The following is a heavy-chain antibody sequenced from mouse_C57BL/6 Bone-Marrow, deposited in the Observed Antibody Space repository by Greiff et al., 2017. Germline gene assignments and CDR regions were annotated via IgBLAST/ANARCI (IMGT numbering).Heavy chain of an antibody. CDR2: IDPNSGGT. J-gene: IGHJ1*03. CDR3: ARGGYWYFDV. CDR1: GYTFTSYW. V-gene: IGHV1-62-3*01. Sequence: VQLQQPGAELVKPGASVKLSCTASGYTFTSYWMHWVKQRPGRGLEWIGRIDPNSGGTKYNEKFKSKATRTVDKSSSTAYMQLSSLTSEDSAVYDCARGGYWYFDVWGTGTTVTVSA.